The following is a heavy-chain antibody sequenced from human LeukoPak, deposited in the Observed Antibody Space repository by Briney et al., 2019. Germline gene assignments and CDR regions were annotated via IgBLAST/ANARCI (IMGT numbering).Heavy chain of an antibody. Sequence: GGPLRLSCAVSGFTFSDHFLDWVRQAPGKGLEWVGRSRNKAKSYTTEYAASVKGRFTISRDDSKNSLYLQMNSLETEDTAVYYCVRVGSVSGSDYLDYWGQGTLVTVSP. D-gene: IGHD6-19*01. CDR2: SRNKAKSYTT. V-gene: IGHV3-72*01. CDR3: VRVGSVSGSDYLDY. J-gene: IGHJ4*02. CDR1: GFTFSDHF.